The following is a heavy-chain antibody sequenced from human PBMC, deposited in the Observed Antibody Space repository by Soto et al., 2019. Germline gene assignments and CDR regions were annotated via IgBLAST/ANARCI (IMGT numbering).Heavy chain of an antibody. Sequence: PSETLSLTCAVYGGSFSGYYWSWIRQPPGKGLEWIGEINHSGSTNYNPSLKSRVTISVDTSKNQFSLKLSSVTAADTALYYCARGPRTILDYWGQGTLVTVSS. CDR2: INHSGST. J-gene: IGHJ4*02. CDR1: GGSFSGYY. V-gene: IGHV4-34*01. CDR3: ARGPRTILDY.